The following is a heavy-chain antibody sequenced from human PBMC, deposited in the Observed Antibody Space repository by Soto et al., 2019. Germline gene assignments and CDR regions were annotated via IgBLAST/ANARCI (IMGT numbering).Heavy chain of an antibody. V-gene: IGHV3-21*01. Sequence: EVQLVESGGGPVKPGGSLRLSCAASGFTFSSYSMNWVRQAPGKGLEWVSSISSSSSYIYYADSVKGRFTISRDNAKNSLYLQMNSLRAEDTAVYYCARDSLIAAAGTGEYYYYGMDVWGQGTTVTVSS. CDR2: ISSSSSYI. J-gene: IGHJ6*02. D-gene: IGHD6-13*01. CDR3: ARDSLIAAAGTGEYYYYGMDV. CDR1: GFTFSSYS.